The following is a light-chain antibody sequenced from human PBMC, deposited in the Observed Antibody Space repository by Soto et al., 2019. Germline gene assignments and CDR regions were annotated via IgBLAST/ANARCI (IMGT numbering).Light chain of an antibody. Sequence: DIQMTQSPSSLSASVGDRITITCQASQAINKYLNWYQQKLGKAPKLLIYDASKLQRGVPSRFSGSGSGTHFSLYISSLQPEDIATYYCQQSENVPLTFGGGTKVEIK. CDR3: QQSENVPLT. V-gene: IGKV1-33*01. CDR1: QAINKY. CDR2: DAS. J-gene: IGKJ4*01.